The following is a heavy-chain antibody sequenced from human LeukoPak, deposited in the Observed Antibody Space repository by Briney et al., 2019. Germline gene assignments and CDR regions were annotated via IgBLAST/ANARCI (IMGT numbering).Heavy chain of an antibody. V-gene: IGHV3-23*01. D-gene: IGHD6-13*01. CDR1: GFTFSSYA. CDR2: ISGSGGST. CDR3: AKDERGLIAAASFDY. Sequence: GGSLRLSCAASGFTFSSYAMSWVRQAPGKGLEWVSAISGSGGSTYYADSVKGRFTISRDNSKSTLYLQMNSLRAEDTAVYYCAKDERGLIAAASFDYWGQGTLVTVSS. J-gene: IGHJ4*02.